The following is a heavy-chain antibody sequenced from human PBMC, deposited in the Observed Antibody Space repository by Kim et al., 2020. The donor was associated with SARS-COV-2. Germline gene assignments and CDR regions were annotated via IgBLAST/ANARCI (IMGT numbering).Heavy chain of an antibody. CDR3: IKDVSRGGADY. J-gene: IGHJ4*02. Sequence: RIDYVDSVKGRFTISRDNANNSLYLQMNSRRTEDTALYFCIKDVSRGGADYWGQGTLVTVSS. CDR2: RI. D-gene: IGHD1-26*01. V-gene: IGHV3-9*01.